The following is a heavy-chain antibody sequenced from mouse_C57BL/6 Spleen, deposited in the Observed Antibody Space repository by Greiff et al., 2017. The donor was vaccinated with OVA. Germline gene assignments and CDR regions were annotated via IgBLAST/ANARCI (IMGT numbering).Heavy chain of an antibody. Sequence: VQLQQSGAELARPGASVKMSCKASGYTFTSYTMHWVKQRPGQGLEWIGYINPSSGYTKYNQKFKDKATLTADKSSSTAYMQLSSLTSEDSAVYYCARGGLYYEDAMDYWGQGTSVTVSS. CDR2: INPSSGYT. CDR1: GYTFTSYT. D-gene: IGHD1-1*02. V-gene: IGHV1-4*01. J-gene: IGHJ4*01. CDR3: ARGGLYYEDAMDY.